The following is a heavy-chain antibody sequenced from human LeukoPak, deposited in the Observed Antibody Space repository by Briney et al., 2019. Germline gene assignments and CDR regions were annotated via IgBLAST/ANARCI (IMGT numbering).Heavy chain of an antibody. CDR2: INASGDSP. V-gene: IGHV3-23*01. D-gene: IGHD3-10*01. Sequence: GGSLRLSCTASGFTFNNYAMSWVRQAPGKGLEWVSSINASGDSPYYADSVKGRFTISRDNSKNALDLQMNSLRVEDTAVYYCAKGVYGSGSYREYFEQWGQGTLVTVSS. J-gene: IGHJ1*01. CDR1: GFTFNNYA. CDR3: AKGVYGSGSYREYFEQ.